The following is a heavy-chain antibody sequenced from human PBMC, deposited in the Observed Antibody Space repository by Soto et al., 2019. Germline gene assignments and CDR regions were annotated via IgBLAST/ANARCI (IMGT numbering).Heavy chain of an antibody. CDR3: AKEDYYDSSGYYPHH. CDR2: ISYDGSNK. V-gene: IGHV3-30*18. J-gene: IGHJ4*02. CDR1: GFTFSSYG. Sequence: GGSLRLSCAASGFTFSSYGMHWVRQAPGKGLEWVAVISYDGSNKYYADSVKGRFTISRDNSKNTLYLQMNSLRAEDTAVYYCAKEDYYDSSGYYPHHWGQGTLVTVSS. D-gene: IGHD3-22*01.